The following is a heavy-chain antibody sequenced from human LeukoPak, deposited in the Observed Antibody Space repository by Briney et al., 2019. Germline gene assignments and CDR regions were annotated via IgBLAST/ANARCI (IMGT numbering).Heavy chain of an antibody. D-gene: IGHD3-10*01. V-gene: IGHV5-51*01. CDR3: ARHAVYYGSGNRAFDI. CDR1: GYSFTSYW. Sequence: GESLKIFCKGSGYSFTSYWIGWVRQMPGKSLEWMGIIYPGDSDTRYSPSFQGQVTITADKSISTAYLQWSSLKASDTAIYYCARHAVYYGSGNRAFDIWGQGTMDTVSS. CDR2: IYPGDSDT. J-gene: IGHJ3*02.